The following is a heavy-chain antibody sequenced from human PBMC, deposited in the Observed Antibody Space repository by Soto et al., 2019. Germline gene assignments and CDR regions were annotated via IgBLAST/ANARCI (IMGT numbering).Heavy chain of an antibody. Sequence: GGSLRLSCAASGFTFSSYAMGWVRQAPGKGLERVSALTGTGLSTYYADSVKGRFTISRDNSKNTLYLQMNSLRAEDSAVYYCAKDPDSGFYQNLGTADSWDQGALVTVSS. CDR3: AKDPDSGFYQNLGTADS. J-gene: IGHJ4*02. CDR1: GFTFSSYA. CDR2: LTGTGLST. V-gene: IGHV3-23*01. D-gene: IGHD1-26*01.